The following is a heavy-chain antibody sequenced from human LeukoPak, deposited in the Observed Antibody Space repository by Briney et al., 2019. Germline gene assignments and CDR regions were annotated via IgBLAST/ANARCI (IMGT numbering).Heavy chain of an antibody. CDR2: IYHSGST. CDR3: AGDYGSGSYRFDY. J-gene: IGHJ4*02. V-gene: IGHV4-59*04. Sequence: SETLSLTCTVSGGSISSYSWSWIRQPPGKGLEWIGYIYHSGSTLYNPSLKSRVTMSIDRSKNQFSLKLSSVTAADTAVYYCAGDYGSGSYRFDYWGQGTLVTVSS. CDR1: GGSISSYS. D-gene: IGHD3-10*01.